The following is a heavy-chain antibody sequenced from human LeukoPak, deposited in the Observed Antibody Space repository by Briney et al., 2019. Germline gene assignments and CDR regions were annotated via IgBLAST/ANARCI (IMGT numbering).Heavy chain of an antibody. CDR1: GYTFTSYG. D-gene: IGHD6-13*01. J-gene: IGHJ6*03. Sequence: GASVKISCKASGYTFTSYGISWVRQAPGQGLEWMGWISAYNGNTNYAQKLQGRVTMTTDTSTSTAYMELRSLRSDDTAVYYCARDSEGNSSSWLYYYYYMDVWGKGTTVTVSS. V-gene: IGHV1-18*01. CDR2: ISAYNGNT. CDR3: ARDSEGNSSSWLYYYYYMDV.